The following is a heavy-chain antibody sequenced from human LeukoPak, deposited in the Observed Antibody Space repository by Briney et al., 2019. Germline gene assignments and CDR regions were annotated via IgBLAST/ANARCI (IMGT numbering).Heavy chain of an antibody. V-gene: IGHV3-23*01. J-gene: IGHJ6*02. CDR3: AKLTSASGAYGVDV. D-gene: IGHD3-10*01. CDR2: ISGSGGSK. Sequence: GGSLRLSCAASGFTFSSYAMNWVRQAPGKGLEWVSTISGSGGSKHYADSVKGRFTISRDNSKNTVYLQMNSLRAEDTAIYYCAKLTSASGAYGVDVWGQGTTVTVSS. CDR1: GFTFSSYA.